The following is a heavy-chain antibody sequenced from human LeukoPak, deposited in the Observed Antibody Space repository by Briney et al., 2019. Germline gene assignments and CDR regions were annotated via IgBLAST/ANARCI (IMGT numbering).Heavy chain of an antibody. D-gene: IGHD3-10*01. CDR3: ARRKLVYYYGSGSSRSGWFDP. CDR2: IHHSGST. CDR1: GYSISSGSY. V-gene: IGHV4-38-2*02. Sequence: KTSETLSLTCTVSGYSISSGSYWGWIRQPPGKGLEWIGSIHHSGSTYYNPSLKSRVTISVDTSKNQLSLKLSSVTAADTAVYYCARRKLVYYYGSGSSRSGWFDPWGQGTLVTVSS. J-gene: IGHJ5*02.